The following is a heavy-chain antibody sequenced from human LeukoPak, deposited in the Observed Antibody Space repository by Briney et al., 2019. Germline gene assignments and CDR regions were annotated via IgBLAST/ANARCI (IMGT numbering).Heavy chain of an antibody. CDR3: ATCAPAGDAFDL. D-gene: IGHD7-27*01. V-gene: IGHV4-59*01. J-gene: IGHJ3*01. CDR1: GGSISSYY. Sequence: SETLSLTCTVSGGSISSYYWSWIRQPPGKGLEWIGCIYYSGSTNYNPSLKSRGTISVDTSKNQFALKVGSVTAAAAAVYYSATCAPAGDAFDLWGQGTMVTVSS. CDR2: IYYSGST.